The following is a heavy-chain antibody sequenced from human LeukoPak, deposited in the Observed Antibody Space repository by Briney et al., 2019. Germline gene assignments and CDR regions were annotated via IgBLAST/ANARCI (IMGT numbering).Heavy chain of an antibody. Sequence: PGGSLRLSCAASGFTFSSYAMSWVRQAPGKGLEWVSAISGSGGSTYYADSVKGRFTISRDNSKNTLYLQMNSLRAEDTAVYYCAKPRIITMVRGVITLPQHWGQGTLVTVSS. CDR1: GFTFSSYA. CDR3: AKPRIITMVRGVITLPQH. D-gene: IGHD3-10*01. J-gene: IGHJ1*01. V-gene: IGHV3-23*01. CDR2: ISGSGGST.